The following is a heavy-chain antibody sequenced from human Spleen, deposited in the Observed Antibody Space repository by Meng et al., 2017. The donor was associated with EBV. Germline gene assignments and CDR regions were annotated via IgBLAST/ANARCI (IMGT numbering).Heavy chain of an antibody. V-gene: IGHV1-8*01. CDR3: ARGLVVTALTDY. Sequence: VHVVECGAEVKKPGALVKVSCKASGYTFPSYDINWVRQASGQGLEWMGWMNPNSGNTDYAQKFQGRVTMTRDTSISTAYMELSSLTSEDTAVYYCARGLVVTALTDYWGQGTLVTVSS. D-gene: IGHD2-21*02. CDR2: MNPNSGNT. J-gene: IGHJ4*02. CDR1: GYTFPSYD.